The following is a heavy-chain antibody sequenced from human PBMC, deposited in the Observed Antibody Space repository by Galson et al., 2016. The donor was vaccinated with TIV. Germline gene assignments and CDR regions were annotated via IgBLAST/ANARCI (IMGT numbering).Heavy chain of an antibody. D-gene: IGHD4-23*01. CDR1: GYTFTSYH. V-gene: IGHV1-2*02. CDR2: INPNSGGT. J-gene: IGHJ2*01. CDR3: ARAATVGGDWYFDL. Sequence: SVKVSCKASGYTFTSYHVHWVRQAPGQGLEWMGSINPNSGGTNYAQSFQGRVTITRDTSISTASMELSMLRSDDTATYYCARAATVGGDWYFDLWGRGTLVPVSS.